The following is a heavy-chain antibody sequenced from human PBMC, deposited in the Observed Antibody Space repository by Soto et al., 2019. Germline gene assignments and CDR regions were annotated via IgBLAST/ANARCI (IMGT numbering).Heavy chain of an antibody. V-gene: IGHV4-34*01. CDR2: INHSGST. CDR1: GGSFSGYY. CDR3: ARGRAPSIAAGYYYYYYMDV. Sequence: SETLSLTCAVYGGSFSGYYWSWIRQPPGKGLEWIGEINHSGSTNYNPSLKSRVTISVDTSKNQFSLKLSSVTAADTAVYYCARGRAPSIAAGYYYYYYMDVWGKGTTVTVSS. J-gene: IGHJ6*03. D-gene: IGHD6-25*01.